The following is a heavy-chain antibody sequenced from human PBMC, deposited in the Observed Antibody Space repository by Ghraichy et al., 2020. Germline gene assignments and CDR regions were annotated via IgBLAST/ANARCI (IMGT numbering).Heavy chain of an antibody. Sequence: SGPTLVKPTETLTLTCTVSGFSLSNARMGVSWIRQPPGKALEWLAHIFSNDEKSYSTSLKSRLTISKDTSKSQVVLTMTNMDPVDTATYYCARIPRHITMTPIYYYYGMDVWGQGTTVTVSS. J-gene: IGHJ6*02. D-gene: IGHD3-22*01. V-gene: IGHV2-26*01. CDR3: ARIPRHITMTPIYYYYGMDV. CDR1: GFSLSNARMG. CDR2: IFSNDEK.